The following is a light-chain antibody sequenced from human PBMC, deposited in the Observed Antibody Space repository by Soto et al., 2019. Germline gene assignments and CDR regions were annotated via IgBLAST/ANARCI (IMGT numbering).Light chain of an antibody. CDR2: DAS. Sequence: IVLTQSPATLSLSPGERATLSCRASQSVSSYLAWFQQRPGQPPRLLIHDASSRATGIPARFSGSGSGTDFTLTINSLQPEDFATYYCQQSYSAPYTFGQGARLEIK. CDR1: QSVSSY. CDR3: QQSYSAPYT. J-gene: IGKJ2*01. V-gene: IGKV3-11*01.